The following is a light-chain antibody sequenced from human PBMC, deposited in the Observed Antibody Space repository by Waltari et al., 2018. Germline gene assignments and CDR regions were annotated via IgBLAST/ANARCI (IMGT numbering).Light chain of an antibody. CDR3: QQKNT. V-gene: IGKV3-20*01. Sequence: EIVLTQSPGTLSLSPGERATLSCRASQSVSSSYLTWYQQKPGQAHRLLIYGVFSRATGIPDRFSGSGSGTDFFLTISRLEPEDFAVYYCQQKNTFGQGTKLEIK. CDR1: QSVSSSY. CDR2: GVF. J-gene: IGKJ2*01.